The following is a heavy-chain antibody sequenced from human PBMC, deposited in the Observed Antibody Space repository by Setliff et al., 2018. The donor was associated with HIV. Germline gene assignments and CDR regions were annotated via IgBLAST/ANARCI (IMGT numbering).Heavy chain of an antibody. Sequence: PSETLSLTCTVSGGSVNDFCCNWISQPPGKGPEWIGYIHSSGSTIYNPSLKSRITISLDTSKEQFSLELSSATAADTAVYYCATLDHSGGNFLAYWGQGSLVTVSS. J-gene: IGHJ4*02. CDR3: ATLDHSGGNFLAY. V-gene: IGHV4-4*09. CDR1: GGSVNDFC. D-gene: IGHD2-21*02. CDR2: IHSSGST.